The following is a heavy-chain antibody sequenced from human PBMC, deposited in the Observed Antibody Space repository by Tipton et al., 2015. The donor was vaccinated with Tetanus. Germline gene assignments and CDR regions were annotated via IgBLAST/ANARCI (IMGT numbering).Heavy chain of an antibody. Sequence: GSLRLSCAASGFTFSDFYMSWVRQTPGKGLEWISSISNSGSLKHYPDSLRGRFTISRDNAKKSLYLQVNSLRAEDTAVYYCAKDQGSSSWDFYYYYYGMDVWGQGTTVTVSS. D-gene: IGHD6-13*01. CDR1: GFTFSDFY. CDR3: AKDQGSSSWDFYYYYYGMDV. CDR2: ISNSGSLK. V-gene: IGHV3-11*01. J-gene: IGHJ6*02.